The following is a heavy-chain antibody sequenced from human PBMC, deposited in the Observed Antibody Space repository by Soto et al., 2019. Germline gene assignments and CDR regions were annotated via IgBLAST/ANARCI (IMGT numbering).Heavy chain of an antibody. CDR1: GGTFRTYA. D-gene: IGHD6-19*01. J-gene: IGHJ6*02. V-gene: IGHV1-69*12. Sequence: QVQLLQSGAEVKKPGSSVRVSCEASGGTFRTYAISWVRQAPGQGLEWMGEIIPIYGTVNYAQKCQGRVPITAGESTTTVYRGLRSLRSEDTAVYYWAKGAVAGTPTSYYYYGMDVWGQGTTVTVSS. CDR3: AKGAVAGTPTSYYYYGMDV. CDR2: IIPIYGTV.